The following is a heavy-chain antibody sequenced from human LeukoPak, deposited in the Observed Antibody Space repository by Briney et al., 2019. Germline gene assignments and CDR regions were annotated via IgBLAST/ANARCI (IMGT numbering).Heavy chain of an antibody. CDR1: GFTFSSYA. D-gene: IGHD1-1*01. J-gene: IGHJ5*02. CDR3: AKGRKTTGNDWFDP. V-gene: IGHV3-23*01. CDR2: ISGSGSNT. Sequence: PGGSLRLSCAASGFTFSSYAMSWVRQAPGKGLEWVSVISGSGSNTDYADSVKGRFTISRDNSKNTLYLQMNSLRAEDTALYYCAKGRKTTGNDWFDPWGQGTLVTVSS.